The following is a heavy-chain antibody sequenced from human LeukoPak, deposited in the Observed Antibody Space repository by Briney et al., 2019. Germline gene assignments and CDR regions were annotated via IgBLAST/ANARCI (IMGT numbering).Heavy chain of an antibody. CDR1: GYTFTGYY. D-gene: IGHD1-1*01. J-gene: IGHJ4*02. Sequence: ASVKVSCKASGYTFTGYYMHWVRQAPGQGLEWMGWINPNNGYTNYAQKFQGRVTMTSDTSISTAYMELSRLRSDDTAGYDCTRVRTENRNYYFDYWGKGTPVTVSS. CDR3: TRVRTENRNYYFDY. CDR2: INPNNGYT. V-gene: IGHV1-2*02.